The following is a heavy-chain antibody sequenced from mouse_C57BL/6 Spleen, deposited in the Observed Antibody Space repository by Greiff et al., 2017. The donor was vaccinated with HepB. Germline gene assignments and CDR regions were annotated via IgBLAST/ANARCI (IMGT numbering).Heavy chain of an antibody. CDR1: GYTFTSYW. Sequence: VQLQQPGAELVKPGASVKLSCKASGYTFTSYWMHWVKQRPGRGLEWIGRIDPNSGGTKYNEKFKSKATLTVDKPSSTAYMQLSSLTSEDSAVYYCARSLITTVVATDYAMDYWGQGTSVTVSS. CDR3: ARSLITTVVATDYAMDY. V-gene: IGHV1-72*01. D-gene: IGHD1-1*01. CDR2: IDPNSGGT. J-gene: IGHJ4*01.